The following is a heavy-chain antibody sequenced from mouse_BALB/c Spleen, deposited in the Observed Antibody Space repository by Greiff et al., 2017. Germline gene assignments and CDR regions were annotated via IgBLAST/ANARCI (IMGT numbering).Heavy chain of an antibody. D-gene: IGHD2-4*01. V-gene: IGHV2-6-7*01. J-gene: IGHJ3*01. CDR1: GFSLTGYG. Sequence: QVQLKDSGPGLVAPSQSLSITCTVSGFSLTGYGVNWVRQPPGKGLEWLGMIWGDGSTDYNSALKSRLSISKDNSKSQVFLKMNSLQTDDTARYYCARETLYYDYDEGFAYWGQGTLVTVSA. CDR2: IWGDGST. CDR3: ARETLYYDYDEGFAY.